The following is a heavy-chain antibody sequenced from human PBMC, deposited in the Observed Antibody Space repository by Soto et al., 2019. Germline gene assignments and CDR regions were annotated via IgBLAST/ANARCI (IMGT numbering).Heavy chain of an antibody. D-gene: IGHD5-12*01. V-gene: IGHV2-5*01. J-gene: IGHJ6*02. Sequence: SGPTLVNPTQTLTLTCTFSGFSLSTSGVGVGWIRQPPGKALEWLVLIYWNDDKRYSPSLKSRLTITKDTSKNQVVLTMTNMDPVDTATYYCAQSGEEMAKITPWYYYGMDVWGQGTTVTVSS. CDR1: GFSLSTSGVG. CDR3: AQSGEEMAKITPWYYYGMDV. CDR2: IYWNDDK.